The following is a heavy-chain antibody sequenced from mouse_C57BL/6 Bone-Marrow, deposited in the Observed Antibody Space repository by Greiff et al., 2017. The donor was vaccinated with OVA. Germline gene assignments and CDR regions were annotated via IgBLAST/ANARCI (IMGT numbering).Heavy chain of an antibody. CDR1: GYTFTSYW. V-gene: IGHV1-55*01. CDR2: IYPGSGST. J-gene: IGHJ2*01. CDR3: AREGIPILYYFDY. Sequence: VQLQQPGAELVKPGASVKMSCKASGYTFTSYWITWVKQRPGQGLEWIGDIYPGSGSTNYNEKFKSKATLTVDTSSSTAYMQLSSLTSEDSAVYYCAREGIPILYYFDYWGQGTTLTVSS. D-gene: IGHD6-5*01.